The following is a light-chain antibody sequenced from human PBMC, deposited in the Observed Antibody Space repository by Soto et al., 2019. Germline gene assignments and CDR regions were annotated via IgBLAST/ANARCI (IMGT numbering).Light chain of an antibody. CDR2: GVS. J-gene: IGKJ1*01. CDR1: QSVSSSY. CDR3: QQYGSSGWT. Sequence: TGSTQSPCTLSLSPGERATLSCRASQSVSSSYLAWYQQKPGQAPRLLIYGVSSRATGISDRFSGSGSGTDFTLTISRLEPEDFAVYYCQQYGSSGWTFGQGTKVDIK. V-gene: IGKV3-20*01.